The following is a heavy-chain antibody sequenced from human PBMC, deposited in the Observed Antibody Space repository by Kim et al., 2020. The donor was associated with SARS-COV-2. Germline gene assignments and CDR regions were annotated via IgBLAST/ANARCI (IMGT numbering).Heavy chain of an antibody. D-gene: IGHD1-1*01. V-gene: IGHV3-23*01. CDR1: GFTFSSSA. CDR3: ERQATGAYYPFDN. CDR2: ISAGGDIT. J-gene: IGHJ4*02. Sequence: GGSLRLSCAASGFTFSSSAMSWVRQAPGTGLEWVSTISAGGDITHYSDSVKGRFTISRDNSKNTVFLQVNSLRAEDTAVYYCERQATGAYYPFDNWGQGT.